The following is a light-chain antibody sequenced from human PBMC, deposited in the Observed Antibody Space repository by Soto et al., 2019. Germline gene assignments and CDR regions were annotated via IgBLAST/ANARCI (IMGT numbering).Light chain of an antibody. CDR1: QTILTY. J-gene: IGKJ2*01. CDR3: QQSYNPPVT. V-gene: IGKV1-39*01. Sequence: DIQLSQSPSSLSASVGDRVTITCRASQTILTYLNWYQHKAGTAPKLLIYSSSTLQSGVPARFSGSGSGTAFTLTITSLQPEDFATYCCQQSYNPPVTFGQGTKVEI. CDR2: SSS.